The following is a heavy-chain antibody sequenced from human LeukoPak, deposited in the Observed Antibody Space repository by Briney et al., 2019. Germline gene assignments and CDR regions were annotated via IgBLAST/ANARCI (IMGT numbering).Heavy chain of an antibody. J-gene: IGHJ4*02. Sequence: GGSLRLSCAASGFTFSSYGMHWVRQAPGKGLEWVANINQGGSVQYYMDSVKGRFTISRDGAKNSLYVQMNSLRDEDTAVYYCARVEYSGWNLEYWGQGTLVTVSS. CDR2: INQGGSVQ. D-gene: IGHD5-12*01. CDR1: GFTFSSYG. CDR3: ARVEYSGWNLEY. V-gene: IGHV3-7*01.